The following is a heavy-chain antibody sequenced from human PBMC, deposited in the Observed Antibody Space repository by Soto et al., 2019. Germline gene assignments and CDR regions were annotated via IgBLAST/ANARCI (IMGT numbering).Heavy chain of an antibody. CDR3: ASHPSIAAAGTFGYYYYYMDV. CDR1: GGSFSGYY. D-gene: IGHD6-13*01. J-gene: IGHJ6*03. V-gene: IGHV4-34*01. Sequence: SETLSLTCAVYGGSFSGYYWSWIRQPPGKGLEWIGEINHSGSTNYNPSLKSRVTISVDTSKNQFSLMLSSVTAADTAVYYCASHPSIAAAGTFGYYYYYMDVWGKGTTVTVSS. CDR2: INHSGST.